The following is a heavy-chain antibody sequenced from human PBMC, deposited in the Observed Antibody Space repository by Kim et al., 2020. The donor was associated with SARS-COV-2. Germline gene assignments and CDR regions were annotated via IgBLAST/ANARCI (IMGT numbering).Heavy chain of an antibody. CDR3: ARPGITGTPGAFDI. V-gene: IGHV3-21*01. CDR1: GFTFSSYS. J-gene: IGHJ3*02. D-gene: IGHD1-20*01. CDR2: ISSSSSYI. Sequence: GGSLRLSCAASGFTFSSYSMNWVRQAPGKGLEWVSSISSSSSYIYYADSVKGRFTISRDNAKNSLYLQMNSLRAEDTAVYYCARPGITGTPGAFDIWGQGTMVTVSS.